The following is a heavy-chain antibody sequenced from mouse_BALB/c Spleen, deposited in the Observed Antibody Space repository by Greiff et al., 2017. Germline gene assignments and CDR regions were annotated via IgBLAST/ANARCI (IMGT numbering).Heavy chain of an antibody. V-gene: IGHV5-17*02. CDR2: ISSGSSTI. Sequence: EVHLVESGGGLVQPGGSRKLSCAASGFTFSSFGMHWVRQAPEEGLEWVAYISSGSSTIYYADTVKGRFTISRDNPKNTLFLQMTSLRSEDTAMYYCARNDYDAMDDWGQGTSVTVSS. J-gene: IGHJ4*01. CDR3: ARNDYDAMDD. CDR1: GFTFSSFG.